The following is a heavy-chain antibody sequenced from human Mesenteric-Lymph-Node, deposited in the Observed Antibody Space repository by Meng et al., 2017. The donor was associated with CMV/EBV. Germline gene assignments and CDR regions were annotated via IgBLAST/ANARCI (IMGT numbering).Heavy chain of an antibody. CDR2: IYSGGSST. J-gene: IGHJ4*02. D-gene: IGHD4-11*01. Sequence: GESLKISCAASGFTFSSYAMSWVRQAPGKGLEWVSVIYSGGSSTYYADSVKGRFTTSRDNSKNTLYLQMNSLRAEDTAVYYCAKGPTTGLFDYWGQGTLVTVSS. CDR3: AKGPTTGLFDY. CDR1: GFTFSSYA. V-gene: IGHV3-23*03.